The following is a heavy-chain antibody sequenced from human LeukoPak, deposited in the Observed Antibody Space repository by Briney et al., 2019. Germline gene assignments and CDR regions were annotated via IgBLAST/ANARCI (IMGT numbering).Heavy chain of an antibody. CDR2: IYYSGST. Sequence: SETLSLTCTVLGGSISSYYWSWIRQPPGKGLEWIGYIYYSGSTNYNPSLKSRVTISVDTSKNQFSLKLSSVTAAGTSVYYCAGGRRRRWYFDLWGRGTMVTDSS. V-gene: IGHV4-59*01. J-gene: IGHJ2*01. CDR1: GGSISSYY. CDR3: AGGRRRRWYFDL. D-gene: IGHD3-16*01.